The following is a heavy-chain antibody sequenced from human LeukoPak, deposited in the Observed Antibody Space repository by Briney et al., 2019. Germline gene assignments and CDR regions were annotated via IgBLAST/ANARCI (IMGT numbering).Heavy chain of an antibody. J-gene: IGHJ5*02. CDR3: ARDFGSGWYNWFDP. CDR2: ISSSSSYI. CDR1: GFTFSSYE. V-gene: IGHV3-21*01. D-gene: IGHD6-19*01. Sequence: GGSLRLSCAASGFTFSSYEMNWVRQAPGKGLEWVSSISSSSSYIYYADSVKGRFTISRDNAKNSLYLQMNSLRAEDTAVYYCARDFGSGWYNWFDPWGQGTLVTVSS.